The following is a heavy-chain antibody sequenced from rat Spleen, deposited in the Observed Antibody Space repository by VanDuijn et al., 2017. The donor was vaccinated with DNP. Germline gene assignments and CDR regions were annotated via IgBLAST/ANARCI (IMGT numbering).Heavy chain of an antibody. CDR2: INTGRGGA. CDR3: AXXXGXXXAIXXXDWXXX. J-gene: IGHJ3*01. CDR1: GYTFTNYY. V-gene: IGHV1-43*01. D-gene: IGHD1-2*01. Sequence: QVQLHQSGAALAKPGSSVKISCQASGYTFTNYYLGWIKQTTGLGLELVGYINTGRGGANYNEKLKGRATLTVDKSSSTAFMQLSSLTPEDSAVYSCAXXXGXXXAIXXXDWXXXWGQGTXXTVSS.